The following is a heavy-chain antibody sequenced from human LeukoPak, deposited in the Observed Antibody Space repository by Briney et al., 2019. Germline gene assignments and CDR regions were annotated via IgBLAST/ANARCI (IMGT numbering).Heavy chain of an antibody. J-gene: IGHJ4*02. CDR1: GFTFSTYS. Sequence: AGGSLRLSCAASGFTFSTYSMNWVRQAPGKGLEWVSSISSSSSYKYYADSLEGRFTISRDNAKNSLYLQMNSLRTEDTALYYCAKDTEQQLVRGSGGLDYWGQGTLVTVSS. D-gene: IGHD6-13*01. V-gene: IGHV3-21*04. CDR3: AKDTEQQLVRGSGGLDY. CDR2: ISSSSSYK.